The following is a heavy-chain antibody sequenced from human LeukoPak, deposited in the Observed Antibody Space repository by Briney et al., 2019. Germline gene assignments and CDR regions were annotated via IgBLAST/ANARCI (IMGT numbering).Heavy chain of an antibody. CDR3: ARYSGSCYNS. V-gene: IGHV3-64*01. D-gene: IGHD2-15*01. Sequence: SGGSLRLSCAASGFTFSTYAMHWVRQGPGKRLEYVAAISTNGDGTYYANSVRGRFTISRDNSKNTLYLQMGSLRAGDMAVYYCARYSGSCYNSWGQGTLVTVSS. CDR2: ISTNGDGT. CDR1: GFTFSTYA. J-gene: IGHJ4*02.